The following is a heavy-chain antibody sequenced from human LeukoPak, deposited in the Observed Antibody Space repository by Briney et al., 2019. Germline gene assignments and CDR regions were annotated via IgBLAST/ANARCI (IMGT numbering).Heavy chain of an antibody. J-gene: IGHJ4*02. CDR3: ATDISSWLHLRGLEYFDY. CDR2: FDPEDGET. D-gene: IGHD3-22*01. Sequence: ASVKVSCKVSGYTLTELSMHWVRQAPGKGLEWMGGFDPEDGETIYAQKFQGRVTMTEDTSTDTAYMELSSLRSEDTAVYYCATDISSWLHLRGLEYFDYWGQGTLVTVSS. V-gene: IGHV1-24*01. CDR1: GYTLTELS.